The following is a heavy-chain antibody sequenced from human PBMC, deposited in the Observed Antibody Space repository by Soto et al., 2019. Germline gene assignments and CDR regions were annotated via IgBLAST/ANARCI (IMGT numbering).Heavy chain of an antibody. CDR1: GFTFDDYA. CDR3: AKDITEKGHFSSGMDF. V-gene: IGHV3-9*01. Sequence: EVQLVESGGGLVQPGRSLRLSCAASGFTFDDYAIHWVRQVPGKGLEWVSGISWHSGIIDYADSVKGRFTISRDNAQNSLYLQMNTLRSEDTALYYSAKDITEKGHFSSGMDFWGQGTTVTVSS. J-gene: IGHJ6*02. D-gene: IGHD3-3*02. CDR2: ISWHSGII.